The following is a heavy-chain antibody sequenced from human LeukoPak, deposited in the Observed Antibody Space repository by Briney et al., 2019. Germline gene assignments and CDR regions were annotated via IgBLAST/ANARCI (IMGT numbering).Heavy chain of an antibody. CDR3: ASQTGPGDWFDP. Sequence: ASVKVSCKASEYTFTGYYMHLVRQAPGQGLEWMGWINPNSGGTNYAQKFQGRVTMTRDTSISTAYMELSRLRSDDTAVYYCASQTGPGDWFDPWGQGTLVTVSP. J-gene: IGHJ5*02. CDR1: EYTFTGYY. V-gene: IGHV1-2*02. D-gene: IGHD4-17*01. CDR2: INPNSGGT.